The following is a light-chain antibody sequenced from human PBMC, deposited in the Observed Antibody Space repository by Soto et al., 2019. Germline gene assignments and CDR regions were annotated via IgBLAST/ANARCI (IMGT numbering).Light chain of an antibody. Sequence: EIVMTQSPATLSLSPGERATLSCRASQSVNSNLAWYQQKAAQAPMLLIYGTSTRATGIPARFSGSGSGTDFTLTISSLQFEDFAVYYCQQYNNWPRTFGQGTKVEI. V-gene: IGKV3-15*01. CDR1: QSVNSN. J-gene: IGKJ1*01. CDR2: GTS. CDR3: QQYNNWPRT.